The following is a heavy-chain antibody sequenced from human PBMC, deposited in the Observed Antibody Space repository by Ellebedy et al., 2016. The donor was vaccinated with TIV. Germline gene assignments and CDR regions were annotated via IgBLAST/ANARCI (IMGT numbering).Heavy chain of an antibody. CDR1: GGSISNSDYY. V-gene: IGHV4-39*07. CDR3: ARDPALPRGRFDT. Sequence: MPGGSLRLSCTVSGGSISNSDYYWNWTRQPPGKGLEWIGRIYYSVSAYYNPYLKSRVTVSVDTSKNQFSLNLSSVTAADTAVYYCARDPALPRGRFDTWGQGTLVTVSS. CDR2: IYYSVSA. J-gene: IGHJ5*02.